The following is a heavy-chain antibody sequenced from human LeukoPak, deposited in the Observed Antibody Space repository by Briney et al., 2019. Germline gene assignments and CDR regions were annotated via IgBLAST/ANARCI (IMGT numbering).Heavy chain of an antibody. D-gene: IGHD3-22*01. CDR1: GFAFSSYG. Sequence: GGSLRLSCAVSGFAFSSYGMHWVRQAPGKGLEWVAFIRYDGSNKYYADSVKGRFTISRDNSKNTLYLQMNSLRAEDTAVYYCASVIVVVITDGGDYWGQGTLVTVSS. V-gene: IGHV3-30*02. J-gene: IGHJ4*02. CDR3: ASVIVVVITDGGDY. CDR2: IRYDGSNK.